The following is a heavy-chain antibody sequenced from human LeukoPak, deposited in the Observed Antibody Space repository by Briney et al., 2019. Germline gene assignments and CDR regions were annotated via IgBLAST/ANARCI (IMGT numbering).Heavy chain of an antibody. J-gene: IGHJ4*02. D-gene: IGHD2-2*01. V-gene: IGHV3-48*01. CDR2: ISAGDSTI. CDR3: ARAPAPRHCTSTSCPRGPFDY. CDR1: GFTFSTYS. Sequence: GGSLRLSCAASGFTFSTYSMNWVRQAPGKGLEWVSYISAGDSTIYYADSVQGRFTISRDNAKSSLSLQMSSLTAEDTALYYCARAPAPRHCTSTSCPRGPFDYWGQGNLVTVSS.